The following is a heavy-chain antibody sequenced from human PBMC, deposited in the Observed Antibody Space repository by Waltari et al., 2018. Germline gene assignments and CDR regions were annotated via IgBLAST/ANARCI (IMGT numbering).Heavy chain of an antibody. D-gene: IGHD6-13*01. CDR1: GGSISSYY. V-gene: IGHV4-59*01. CDR2: IYYSGST. CDR3: AGSRAAAGILFDY. J-gene: IGHJ4*02. Sequence: QVQLQESGPGLVKPSETLSLTCTVSGGSISSYYWSWIRQPPGKGLEWIGYIYYSGSTNSNPALKSRVTVSVDTSKNQFSLKLSSVTAADTAVYYCAGSRAAAGILFDYWGQGTLVTVSS.